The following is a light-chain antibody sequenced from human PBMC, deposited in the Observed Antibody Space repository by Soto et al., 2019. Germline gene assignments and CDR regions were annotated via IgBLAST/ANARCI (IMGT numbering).Light chain of an antibody. CDR2: GAS. CDR1: QSVNSN. CDR3: QQYDQWPIT. V-gene: IGKV3-15*01. Sequence: EIVLTQSPATLSVSPGERATLSCRASQSVNSNLAWYQQKPGQAPRLLIYGASTRATGIPARFSGSGSGTEFSFTVTSLQSEDFAVYYCQQYDQWPITFGQGTRLEIK. J-gene: IGKJ5*01.